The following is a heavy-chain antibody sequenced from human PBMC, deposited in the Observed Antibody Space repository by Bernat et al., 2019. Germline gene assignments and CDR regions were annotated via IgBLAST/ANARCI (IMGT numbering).Heavy chain of an antibody. CDR3: ARDAVGLDY. D-gene: IGHD1-26*01. J-gene: IGHJ4*02. V-gene: IGHV4-31*11. CDR1: GGSISSGDYS. Sequence: QVQLQESGPELVKPSQTLSLTCAVSGGSISSGDYSWSWIRQLPGKGLEWIGYIYYTGSTYYNPSLKSRLTISVDTSKNQFSLKLTSVTAADTAVYYCARDAVGLDYWGQGTLVTVSS. CDR2: IYYTGST.